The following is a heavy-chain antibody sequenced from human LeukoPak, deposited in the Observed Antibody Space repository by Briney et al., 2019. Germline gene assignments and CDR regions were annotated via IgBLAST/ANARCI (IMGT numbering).Heavy chain of an antibody. J-gene: IGHJ6*03. V-gene: IGHV3-30-3*01. Sequence: GGSLRLSCAASGFTFSSYAMHWVRQAPGKGLEWVAVISYGGSNKYYADSVKGRFTISRDNSKNTLYLQMNSLRAEDTAVYYCAGVVPAAMGFLCYYMDVWGKGTTVTVSS. CDR1: GFTFSSYA. CDR2: ISYGGSNK. D-gene: IGHD2-2*01. CDR3: AGVVPAAMGFLCYYMDV.